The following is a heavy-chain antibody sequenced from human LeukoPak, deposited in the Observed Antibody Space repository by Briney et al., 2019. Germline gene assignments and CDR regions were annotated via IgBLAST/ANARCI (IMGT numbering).Heavy chain of an antibody. D-gene: IGHD2-15*01. V-gene: IGHV3-30*18. Sequence: GGSLRLSCAASGFTFSSYGMHWVRQAPGKGLEWVAVISYDGSNKYYADSVKGRFTISRDNSKNTLYLQMNSLRAEDTAVYYCAKDYCSGGSCYPSSIYGMDVWGQGTTVTVSS. J-gene: IGHJ6*02. CDR2: ISYDGSNK. CDR1: GFTFSSYG. CDR3: AKDYCSGGSCYPSSIYGMDV.